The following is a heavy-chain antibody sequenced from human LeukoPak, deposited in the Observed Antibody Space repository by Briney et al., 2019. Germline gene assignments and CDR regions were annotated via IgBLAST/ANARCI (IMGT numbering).Heavy chain of an antibody. CDR2: ISWNSGSI. Sequence: PGRSLRLSCAASGFTFSSYAMHWVRQAPGKGLEWVSGISWNSGSIGYADSVKGRFTISRDNAKNSLYLQTNSLRAEDTALYYCAKDKGGYCSSTSCSNDYWGQGTLVTVSS. V-gene: IGHV3-9*01. J-gene: IGHJ4*02. D-gene: IGHD2-2*01. CDR3: AKDKGGYCSSTSCSNDY. CDR1: GFTFSSYA.